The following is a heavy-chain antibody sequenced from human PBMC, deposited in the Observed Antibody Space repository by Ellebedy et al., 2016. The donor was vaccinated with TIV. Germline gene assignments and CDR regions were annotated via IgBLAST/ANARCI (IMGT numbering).Heavy chain of an antibody. Sequence: PGGSLRLSCAASGFIVSSNYMSWVRQAPGKGLEWVSIIYGGGGTYYADSVKGRFTISRDNSKNTLYLQMNSPRVEDTAVYYCASRPNGDYHFLDYWGQGTLVTVSS. CDR1: GFIVSSNY. CDR2: IYGGGGT. J-gene: IGHJ4*02. V-gene: IGHV3-66*01. CDR3: ASRPNGDYHFLDY. D-gene: IGHD4-17*01.